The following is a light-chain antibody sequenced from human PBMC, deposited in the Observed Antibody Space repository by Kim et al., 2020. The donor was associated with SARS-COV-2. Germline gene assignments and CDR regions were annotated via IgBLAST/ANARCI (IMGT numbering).Light chain of an antibody. CDR1: QTVRSS. CDR2: DKS. Sequence: EIVLTQSPATLSLSPGERATLSCRASQTVRSSFSWYQQKPGQPPRLLIYDKSNRATGIPARFSGSGSGTDFTLTSSSLGPEDSAVYYCQQRTNWLFGKGTKLEI. CDR3: QQRTNWL. J-gene: IGKJ2*01. V-gene: IGKV3-11*01.